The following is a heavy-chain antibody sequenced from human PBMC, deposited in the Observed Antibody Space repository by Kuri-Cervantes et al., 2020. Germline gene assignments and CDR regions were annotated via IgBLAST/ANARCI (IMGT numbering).Heavy chain of an antibody. D-gene: IGHD1-26*01. Sequence: GGSLRLSCAASGFTFGSYAMHWVRQAPGKGLEWVAIISYDGSNKYYADSVKGRFTISRDNSKNTLYLQMNSLRAEDTAVYYCARDRGIIVGATSGYFDYWGQGTLVTVSS. CDR1: GFTFGSYA. CDR2: ISYDGSNK. CDR3: ARDRGIIVGATSGYFDY. J-gene: IGHJ4*02. V-gene: IGHV3-30-3*01.